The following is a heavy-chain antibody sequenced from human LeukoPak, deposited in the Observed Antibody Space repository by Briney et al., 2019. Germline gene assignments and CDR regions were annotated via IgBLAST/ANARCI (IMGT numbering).Heavy chain of an antibody. J-gene: IGHJ3*02. CDR2: ISPSGGST. V-gene: IGHV1-46*01. Sequence: ASVKVSCKASGYTFTNPYLHWVRQAPGQGLEWMGIISPSGGSTTYAQKFQGRVTMTRDTSTSTVYMELSSLRSEDTAVYYCARGGYRSPRDAFDIWGQGTMVTVSS. CDR3: ARGGYRSPRDAFDI. CDR1: GYTFTNPY. D-gene: IGHD6-25*01.